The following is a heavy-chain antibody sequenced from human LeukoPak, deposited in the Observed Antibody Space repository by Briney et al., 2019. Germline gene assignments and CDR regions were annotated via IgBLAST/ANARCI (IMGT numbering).Heavy chain of an antibody. Sequence: GGSLRLSCAASGFTFSSYSMNWVRQAPGKGLEWVSYVGAIGSSTISYADSVMGRLTISRDNAKNSVFLQMNSLRAEDTAVYYCARDLHYAFDIWGQGTMVTVSS. CDR1: GFTFSSYS. CDR3: ARDLHYAFDI. CDR2: VGAIGSSTI. V-gene: IGHV3-48*01. J-gene: IGHJ3*02.